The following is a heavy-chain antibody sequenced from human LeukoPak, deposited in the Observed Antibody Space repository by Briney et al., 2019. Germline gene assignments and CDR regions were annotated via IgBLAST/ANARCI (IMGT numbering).Heavy chain of an antibody. D-gene: IGHD2-2*01. CDR3: ARLLVPDCNTTSCYGAPFDY. CDR2: IDPSDSYT. V-gene: IGHV5-10-1*01. Sequence: HGESLKISCQGSGFTFTNYWISWVRQMPGKGLEWMGRIDPSDSYTNYSPSFQGHVTISAVKSISTAYLHWSSLKASDTAIYYCARLLVPDCNTTSCYGAPFDYWGQGTLVTVSS. J-gene: IGHJ4*02. CDR1: GFTFTNYW.